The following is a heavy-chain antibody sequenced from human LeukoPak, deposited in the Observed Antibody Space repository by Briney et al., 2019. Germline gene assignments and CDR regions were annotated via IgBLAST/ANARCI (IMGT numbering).Heavy chain of an antibody. CDR2: IRAYNGNT. V-gene: IGHV1-18*01. Sequence: ASVKVSCKASGYTFTSYGIGWVRQAPGQGLEWMGWIRAYNGNTNYAPKLKGRVTMTTATSTSTAYMELWSLRSDDPAVYYCARGSSSWYDWFDPWGPGTLVTVSS. CDR3: ARGSSSWYDWFDP. D-gene: IGHD6-13*01. J-gene: IGHJ5*02. CDR1: GYTFTSYG.